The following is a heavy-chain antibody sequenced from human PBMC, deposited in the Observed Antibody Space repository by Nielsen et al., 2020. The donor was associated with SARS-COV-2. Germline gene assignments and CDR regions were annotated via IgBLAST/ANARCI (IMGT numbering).Heavy chain of an antibody. J-gene: IGHJ4*02. CDR2: ISSSSSYI. V-gene: IGHV3-21*01. CDR1: GFTFSSYS. CDR3: ARGGGDFGY. D-gene: IGHD2-15*01. Sequence: GESLKISCAASGFTFSSYSMNWVRQAPGKGLEWVSSISSSSSYIYYADSVKGRFTISRDNAKNSLYLQMNSLRAEDTAVYYCARGGGDFGYWGQGTLVTVSS.